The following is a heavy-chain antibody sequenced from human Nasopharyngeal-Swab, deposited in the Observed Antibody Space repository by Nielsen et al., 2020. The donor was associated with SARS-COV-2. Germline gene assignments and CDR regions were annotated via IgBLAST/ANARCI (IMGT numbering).Heavy chain of an antibody. CDR3: ARDPLNYYDSSGYYYVIPGAFDI. CDR2: IKQDGSEK. Sequence: GESLKIPCAASGFTFSSYWMSWVRQAPGKGLEWVANIKQDGSEKYYVDSVKGRFTISRDNAKNSLYLQMNSLRAEDTAVYYCARDPLNYYDSSGYYYVIPGAFDIWGQGTMVTVSS. J-gene: IGHJ3*02. D-gene: IGHD3-22*01. CDR1: GFTFSSYW. V-gene: IGHV3-7*03.